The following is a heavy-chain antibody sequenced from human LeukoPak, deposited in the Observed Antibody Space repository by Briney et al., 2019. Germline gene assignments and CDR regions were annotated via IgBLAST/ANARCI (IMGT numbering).Heavy chain of an antibody. V-gene: IGHV3-74*01. CDR1: GFTFNSYW. CDR2: FKTDGSTT. CDR3: AGSTSQGFDY. Sequence: PGGSLRLSCAASGFTFNSYWMHWVRQAPGKGLVWVSLFKTDGSTTRYADSVKGRFTISRDNAKNTLYLQMNSLSAEDTAVYYCAGSTSQGFDYWGQGTPVIVSS. J-gene: IGHJ4*02.